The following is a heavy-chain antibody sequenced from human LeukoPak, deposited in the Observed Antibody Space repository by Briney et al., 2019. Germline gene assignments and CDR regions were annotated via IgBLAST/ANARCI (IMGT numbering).Heavy chain of an antibody. CDR3: ARDRHYGDYSSYFDY. CDR1: GYTFTSYG. V-gene: IGHV1-18*01. J-gene: IGHJ4*02. Sequence: GASVKVACKASGYTFTSYGISWVRQATGQGLEWMGWISGYNGHTNYAQNLQGRVTMTTDTSTSTAYMELRSLRSDDTAVYYCARDRHYGDYSSYFDYWGQGTLVTVSS. D-gene: IGHD4-17*01. CDR2: ISGYNGHT.